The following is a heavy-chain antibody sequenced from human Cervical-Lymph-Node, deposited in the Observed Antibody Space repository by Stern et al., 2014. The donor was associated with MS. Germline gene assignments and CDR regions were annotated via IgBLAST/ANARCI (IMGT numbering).Heavy chain of an antibody. CDR3: ATDCGGGCYSFDY. D-gene: IGHD2-21*02. J-gene: IGHJ4*02. CDR1: GYTLTDLS. V-gene: IGHV1-24*01. CDR2: FGPEDGET. Sequence: QVQLVQSGAGVKKPGASLKVSCKASGYTLTDLSMHWVRQAPGKGLEWMGGFGPEDGETIYAQKFQGIDTMNEATSTDTAYMELSSLRSEDTAVYYCATDCGGGCYSFDYLGQGTLVTVSS.